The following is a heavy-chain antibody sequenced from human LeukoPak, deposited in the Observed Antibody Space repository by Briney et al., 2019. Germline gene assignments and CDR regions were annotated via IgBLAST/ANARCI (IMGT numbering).Heavy chain of an antibody. D-gene: IGHD6-13*01. CDR1: GGSFSCYY. CDR3: ARGPGSWYKNWFDP. J-gene: IGHJ5*02. Sequence: SETLSLTCAVYGGSFSCYYWSWLRQPPGKALECITEINHSGSTNYNPSLKSRVTISVDTSKNQFSLKLSSVTAADTAVYYCARGPGSWYKNWFDPWGQGTLVTVSS. V-gene: IGHV4-34*01. CDR2: INHSGST.